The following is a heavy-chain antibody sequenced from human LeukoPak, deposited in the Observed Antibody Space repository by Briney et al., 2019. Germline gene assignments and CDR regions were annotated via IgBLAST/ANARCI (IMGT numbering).Heavy chain of an antibody. D-gene: IGHD6-19*01. CDR3: ARWYSSGWAFDY. Sequence: SETLSLTCTVSGGTISSYYWNWIRQPPRKGLEWIGYTHYSGSTKYNPSVKSRVTISVDTSKNQFSLKLSSVTAADTAVYYCARWYSSGWAFDYWGQGTLVTVSS. J-gene: IGHJ4*02. V-gene: IGHV4-59*08. CDR2: THYSGST. CDR1: GGTISSYY.